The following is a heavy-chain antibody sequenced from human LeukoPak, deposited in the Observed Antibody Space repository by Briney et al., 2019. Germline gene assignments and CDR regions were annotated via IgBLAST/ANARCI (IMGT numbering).Heavy chain of an antibody. V-gene: IGHV1-8*01. CDR2: MNPNSGNT. J-gene: IGHJ6*02. CDR1: GYTFTSYD. D-gene: IGHD6-13*01. CDR3: ARVVGGIAAAGNTLKNGMDV. Sequence: ASVKVSCKASGYTFTSYDINWVRQATGQGLEWMGWMNPNSGNTGYAQKFQGRVTMTRNTSISTAYMELSSLRSEDTAMYYCARVVGGIAAAGNTLKNGMDVWGQGTTVTVSS.